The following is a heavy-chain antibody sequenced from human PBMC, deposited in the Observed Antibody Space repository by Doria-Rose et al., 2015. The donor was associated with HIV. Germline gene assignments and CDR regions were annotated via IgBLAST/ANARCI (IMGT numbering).Heavy chain of an antibody. J-gene: IGHJ4*02. CDR2: IFSDDER. CDR1: GVSLSSPGMG. CDR3: ARIKSSRWYHKYYFDF. D-gene: IGHD6-13*01. V-gene: IGHV2-26*01. Sequence: QESGPVLVKPTETLTLTCTVSGVSLSSPGMGVSWIRQPPGKALEWLANIFSDDERSYKTSLKSRDTISRGTSKSQVVLTMTDMDPVDTATYYCARIKSSRWYHKYYFDFWGQGTLVIVSA.